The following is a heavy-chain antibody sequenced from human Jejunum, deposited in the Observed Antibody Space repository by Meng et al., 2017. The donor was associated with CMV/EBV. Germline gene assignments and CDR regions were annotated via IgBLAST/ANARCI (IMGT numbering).Heavy chain of an antibody. V-gene: IGHV3-21*06. J-gene: IGHJ4*02. CDR1: GFPFSTYG. Sequence: SGFPFSTYGINWVRQSPGAGLEWVSSISPSGSYKYYADSVKGRFTISRDNAKNSVHLDMNSLRAEDTAVYYCARLEPLAAGGFFDYWGQGTLVTVSS. D-gene: IGHD6-13*01. CDR3: ARLEPLAAGGFFDY. CDR2: ISPSGSYK.